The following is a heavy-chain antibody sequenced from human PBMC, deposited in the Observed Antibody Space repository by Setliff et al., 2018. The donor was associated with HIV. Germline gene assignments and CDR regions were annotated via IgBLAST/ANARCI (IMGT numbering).Heavy chain of an antibody. CDR3: SKGHPDGDPYYFDY. CDR2: ISGDGGRAT. V-gene: IGHV3-23*01. D-gene: IGHD2-21*02. CDR1: GFRFRTYA. Sequence: LRLSCVASGFRFRTYAMSWVRQSQGKGLEWVSLISGDGGRATHYSDSVKGRFTISRDDSKNTLYLQMNSLRTEDTALYYCSKGHPDGDPYYFDYWGQGTLVTVS. J-gene: IGHJ4*02.